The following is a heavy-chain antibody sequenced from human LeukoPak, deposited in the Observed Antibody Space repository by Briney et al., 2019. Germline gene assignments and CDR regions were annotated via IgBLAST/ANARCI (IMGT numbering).Heavy chain of an antibody. J-gene: IGHJ1*01. V-gene: IGHV3-23*01. CDR3: AKADYGDYVVSEYFQH. CDR2: ISGSGGST. CDR1: GFTFSSYA. D-gene: IGHD4-17*01. Sequence: PGGSLRLSCXAXGFTFSSYAMSWVRQAPGKGLEWVSAISGSGGSTYYADSVKGRFTISRDNSKNTLYLQMNSLRAEDTAVYYCAKADYGDYVVSEYFQHWGQGTLVTVSS.